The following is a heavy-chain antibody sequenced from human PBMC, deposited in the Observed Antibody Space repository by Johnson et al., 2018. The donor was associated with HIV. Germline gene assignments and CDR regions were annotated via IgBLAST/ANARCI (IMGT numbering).Heavy chain of an antibody. CDR3: AKDLQLWAPSSAFDI. CDR2: IYSGGST. J-gene: IGHJ3*02. V-gene: IGHV3-66*01. CDR1: GFTVSSNY. D-gene: IGHD5-18*01. Sequence: VQLVESGGVVVQPGGSLRLSCAASGFTVSSNYMSWVRQAPGKGLEWVSVIYSGGSTYYADYADSVTGRFTISRDNSKNTLYLQMNSLRAEDTAVYYCAKDLQLWAPSSAFDIWGQGTMVTVSS.